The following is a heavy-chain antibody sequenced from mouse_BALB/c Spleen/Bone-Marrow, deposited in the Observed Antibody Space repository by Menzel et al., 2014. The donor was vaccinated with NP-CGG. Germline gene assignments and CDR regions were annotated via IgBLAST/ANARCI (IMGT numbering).Heavy chain of an antibody. CDR1: GYAFSIYW. CDR3: ARGGISIDY. CDR2: IYPGDDDT. Sequence: QVQLKDSGAELVRPGSSVKISCKASGYAFSIYWMNWVKQRPGQGLEWIGQIYPGDDDTDYNGKFKGKATLTADRSSSTAYTQLNSLTSEDSAVYLCARGGISIDYWGQGTTLTVSS. V-gene: IGHV1-80*01. J-gene: IGHJ2*01.